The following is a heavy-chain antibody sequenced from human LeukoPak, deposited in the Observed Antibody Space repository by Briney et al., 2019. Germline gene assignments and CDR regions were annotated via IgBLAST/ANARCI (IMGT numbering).Heavy chain of an antibody. CDR1: GYTFTSYY. J-gene: IGHJ4*02. CDR2: INPSGGST. CDR3: ARDEYCSGGSCYPSDV. V-gene: IGHV1-46*01. Sequence: GASVKVSCKASGYTFTSYYMHWVRQAPGQGLEWMGIINPSGGSTSYAQKFQGRLTMTRDTSTSTLYMELSSLRSEDTAVYYCARDEYCSGGSCYPSDVWGQGTLVTVSS. D-gene: IGHD2-15*01.